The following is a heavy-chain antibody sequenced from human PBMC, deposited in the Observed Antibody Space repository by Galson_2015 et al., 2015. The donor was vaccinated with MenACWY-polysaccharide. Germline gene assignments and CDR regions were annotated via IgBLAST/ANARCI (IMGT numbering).Heavy chain of an antibody. J-gene: IGHJ4*02. CDR1: GFTFSAYG. V-gene: IGHV3-30*02. D-gene: IGHD6-13*01. CDR3: AKDKGSRRFSFDD. Sequence: SLRLSCAASGFTFSAYGMHWVRQAPGKGLEWVTFIPNDGSNEYYADSVKGRFTISRDNSKKTVYLQMNSLRAEDTAVYYCAKDKGSRRFSFDDWGQGTLVTVSS. CDR2: IPNDGSNE.